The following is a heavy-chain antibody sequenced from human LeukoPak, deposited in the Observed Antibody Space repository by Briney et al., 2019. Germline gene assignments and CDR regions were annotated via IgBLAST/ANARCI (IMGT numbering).Heavy chain of an antibody. CDR1: GFTFSSYA. CDR3: AKALGGYRNYYFDY. D-gene: IGHD5-18*01. V-gene: IGHV3-23*01. CDR2: ISGSGGST. J-gene: IGHJ4*02. Sequence: GGSLRLSCAASGFTFSSYAMSWVRQAPGKGLEWVSAISGSGGSTYYADSVRGRFTISRDNSKNTLYLQMNSLRAEDTAVYYCAKALGGYRNYYFDYWGQGTLVTVSS.